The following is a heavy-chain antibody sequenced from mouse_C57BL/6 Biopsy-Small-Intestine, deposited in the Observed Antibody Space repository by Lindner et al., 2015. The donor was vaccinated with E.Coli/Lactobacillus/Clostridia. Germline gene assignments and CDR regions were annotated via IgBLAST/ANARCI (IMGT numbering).Heavy chain of an antibody. CDR3: ARSIYYYGSSLWYFDV. CDR1: GYSFTDYN. CDR2: INPNYGTT. J-gene: IGHJ1*03. Sequence: VQLQESGPELVKPGASVKISCKASGYSFTDYNMDWVKQSNGKSLEWIGVINPNYGTTSYNQKFKGKATLTVDQSSSTAYMQLNSLTSEDSAVYYCARSIYYYGSSLWYFDVWGTGTTVTVSS. V-gene: IGHV1-39*01. D-gene: IGHD1-1*01.